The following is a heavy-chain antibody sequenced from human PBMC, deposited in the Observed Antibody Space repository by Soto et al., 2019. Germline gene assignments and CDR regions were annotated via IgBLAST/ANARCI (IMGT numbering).Heavy chain of an antibody. CDR1: GYTFTSYG. V-gene: IGHV1-18*04. CDR3: AREEQKNYYYGMDV. J-gene: IGHJ6*02. CDR2: ISAYNGNT. D-gene: IGHD1-26*01. Sequence: ASVKVSCKASGYTFTSYGISWVRQAPGQGLEWMGWISAYNGNTNYAQKLQGRVTMTTDTSTSTAYMELRSLGSDDTAVYYCAREEQKNYYYGMDVWGQGTTVTVSS.